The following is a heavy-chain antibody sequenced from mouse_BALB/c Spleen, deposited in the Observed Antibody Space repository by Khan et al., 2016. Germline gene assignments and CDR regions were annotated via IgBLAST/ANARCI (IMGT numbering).Heavy chain of an antibody. Sequence: EVQLQESGPSLVKPSQTLSLTCSVTGASITSGYWNWIRKFPGNKLEYMGYISYSGSTYYNPSLTSRISITRDTSKNQYYLQLNSVTSEDTATYYCATGYDFDWYYYALDYWGQGTSVTVSS. D-gene: IGHD2-4*01. CDR1: GASITSGY. J-gene: IGHJ4*01. V-gene: IGHV3-8*02. CDR3: ATGYDFDWYYYALDY. CDR2: ISYSGST.